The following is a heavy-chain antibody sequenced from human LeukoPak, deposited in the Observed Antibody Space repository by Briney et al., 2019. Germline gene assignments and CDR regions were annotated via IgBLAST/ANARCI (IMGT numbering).Heavy chain of an antibody. V-gene: IGHV1-2*02. Sequence: GASVKVSCKASGYTFTGPYMHWVRQAPGQGLEWMGWINPNSGGTNYAQNFQGRVTMTRDTSFSTAYMEVSRLRSDDTAVYYCAQYQQPSDYYYMDVWGQASTVTVSS. D-gene: IGHD2-2*01. CDR1: GYTFTGPY. CDR3: AQYQQPSDYYYMDV. CDR2: INPNSGGT. J-gene: IGHJ6*03.